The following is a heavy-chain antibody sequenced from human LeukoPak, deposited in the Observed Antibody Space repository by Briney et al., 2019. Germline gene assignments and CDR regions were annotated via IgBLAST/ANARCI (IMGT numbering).Heavy chain of an antibody. J-gene: IGHJ5*02. V-gene: IGHV4-34*01. CDR2: INHSGST. D-gene: IGHD3-10*01. CDR1: GGSFSGYY. Sequence: SETLSLTCAVYGGSFSGYYWSWIRQPPGKGLEWIGEINHSGSTNYNPSLKSRVTISVDTSKNQFSLKLSSVTAADTAVYYCARGGNYYGSGSSWGQGTLVTVSS. CDR3: ARGGNYYGSGSS.